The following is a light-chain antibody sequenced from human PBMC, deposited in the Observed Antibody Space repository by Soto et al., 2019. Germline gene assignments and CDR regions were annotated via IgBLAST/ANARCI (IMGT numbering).Light chain of an antibody. J-gene: IGLJ1*01. CDR1: STDVENYNF. V-gene: IGLV2-23*01. CDR3: CSHAGLNTPYV. CDR2: EDS. Sequence: QSALTQPASVSGSPGQSITIACTGISTDVENYNFVSWYQQHPGKVPKLIIYEDSKRPSGISDRFSGSKSGNSASLTISGLQAEDEADYYCCSHAGLNTPYVFATGTKLTVL.